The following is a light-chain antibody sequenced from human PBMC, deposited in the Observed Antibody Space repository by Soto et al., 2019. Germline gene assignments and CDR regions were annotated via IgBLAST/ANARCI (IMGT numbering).Light chain of an antibody. CDR3: QQYYSTPQWT. CDR2: WAS. J-gene: IGKJ1*01. CDR1: QSVLYSSNNKNY. Sequence: DIVMTQSPDSLAVSLGERATINCKSSQSVLYSSNNKNYLAWYQQKPGQPPKLLIYWASTRESGVPDRFSGSGSGTDVTLTISSLQAEDVAVYYCQQYYSTPQWTFGQGTKVEIK. V-gene: IGKV4-1*01.